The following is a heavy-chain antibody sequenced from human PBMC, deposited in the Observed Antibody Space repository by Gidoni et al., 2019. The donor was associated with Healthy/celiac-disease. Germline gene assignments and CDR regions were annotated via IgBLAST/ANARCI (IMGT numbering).Heavy chain of an antibody. CDR3: AKDEGYSSGWYPDY. Sequence: QVQLVESGGGVVQPGRSLRLYCAASGFTFSSYGMHWVREAPGKGMEWVAVISYDGSNKYYADSVKGRFTISRDNSKNTLYLQMNSLRAEDTAVYYCAKDEGYSSGWYPDYWGQGTLVTVSS. CDR2: ISYDGSNK. CDR1: GFTFSSYG. V-gene: IGHV3-30*18. J-gene: IGHJ4*02. D-gene: IGHD6-19*01.